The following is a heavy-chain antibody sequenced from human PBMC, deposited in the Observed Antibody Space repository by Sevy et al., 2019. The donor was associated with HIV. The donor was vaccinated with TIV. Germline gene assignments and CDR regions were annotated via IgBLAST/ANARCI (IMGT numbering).Heavy chain of an antibody. CDR3: ARDKRYSYGASDYYYYGMDV. CDR1: GFTFSSYS. J-gene: IGHJ6*02. D-gene: IGHD5-18*01. Sequence: GSLRLSCAASGFTFSSYSMNWVRQAPGKGLEWVSSISSSSSYIYYADSVKGRFTISRDNAKNSLYLQMNSLRAEDTAVYYCARDKRYSYGASDYYYYGMDVWGQGTTVTVSS. V-gene: IGHV3-21*01. CDR2: ISSSSSYI.